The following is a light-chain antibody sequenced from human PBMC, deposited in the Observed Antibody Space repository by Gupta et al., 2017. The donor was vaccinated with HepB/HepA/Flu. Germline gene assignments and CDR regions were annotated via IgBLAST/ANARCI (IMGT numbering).Light chain of an antibody. Sequence: DIQMTQSPSSLSASVGDRVTITCRASQSISSYLNWYQQKPGKAPKLLIYAASSLQSGVPSRFSGSGSGKDFTLTSSRRQPEDFANYYWQQSYSTNLFGQGTRLEIK. J-gene: IGKJ5*01. CDR2: AAS. CDR1: QSISSY. V-gene: IGKV1-39*01. CDR3: QQSYSTNL.